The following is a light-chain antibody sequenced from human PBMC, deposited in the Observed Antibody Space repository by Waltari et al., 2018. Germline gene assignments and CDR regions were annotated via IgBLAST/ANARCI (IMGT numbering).Light chain of an antibody. Sequence: QSALTQTATVSGSPGQSITISCSGTSSDIGNYNLVSWYRQHPGKAPTLIIYDVNQRPSGVSNRFSGSKSGNTAFLTISGLQTADEADYFCCSYAGSAVSVFGGGTKVTVL. CDR3: CSYAGSAVSV. V-gene: IGLV2-23*02. CDR2: DVN. CDR1: SSDIGNYNL. J-gene: IGLJ3*02.